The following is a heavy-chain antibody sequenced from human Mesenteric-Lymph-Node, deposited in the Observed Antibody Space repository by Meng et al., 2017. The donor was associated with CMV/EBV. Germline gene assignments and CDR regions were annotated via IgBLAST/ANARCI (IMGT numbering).Heavy chain of an antibody. CDR2: ISWNSGSI. CDR1: GFTFDDYA. J-gene: IGHJ4*02. D-gene: IGHD2-2*01. V-gene: IGHV3-9*01. Sequence: GGSLRLSCAASGFTFDDYAMHWVRQAPGKGLEWVSGISWNSGSIGYADSVKGRFTISRDNAKNSLYLQMNSLRAEDTAVYYCARGLTGVPAAIPYWGQGTLVTVSS. CDR3: ARGLTGVPAAIPY.